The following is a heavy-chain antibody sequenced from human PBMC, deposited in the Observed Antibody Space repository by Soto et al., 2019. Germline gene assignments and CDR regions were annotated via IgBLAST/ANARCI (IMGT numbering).Heavy chain of an antibody. Sequence: GESLKISFKGSGYTFTTYLITWVRQTPVKGLEWMGRIGPGNSYTSYNPSFQGHVTLSADMSISTAYLQWSGLKASDTAMYYCARSTGLGQIPFDYWGQRNLVAVSS. CDR2: IGPGNSYT. D-gene: IGHD1-1*01. CDR3: ARSTGLGQIPFDY. J-gene: IGHJ4*02. V-gene: IGHV5-10-1*01. CDR1: GYTFTTYL.